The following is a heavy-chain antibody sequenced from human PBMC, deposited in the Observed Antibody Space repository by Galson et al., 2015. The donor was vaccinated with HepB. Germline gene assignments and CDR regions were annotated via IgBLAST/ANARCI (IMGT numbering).Heavy chain of an antibody. D-gene: IGHD3-3*01. Sequence: SLRLSCAASGFTVKSNYMGWVRQAPGKGLEWVAVSYSGGSTYYADSVKGRFTFSRDDSKNTSYLQMNSLRAEDTAMYYCASRYYDFWSGFAAFDYWGQGTLVTVSS. J-gene: IGHJ4*02. CDR2: SYSGGST. CDR3: ASRYYDFWSGFAAFDY. CDR1: GFTVKSNY. V-gene: IGHV3-53*01.